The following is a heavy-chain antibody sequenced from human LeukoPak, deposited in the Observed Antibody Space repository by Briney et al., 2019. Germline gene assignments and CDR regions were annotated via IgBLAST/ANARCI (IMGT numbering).Heavy chain of an antibody. CDR1: GYTFTSYG. Sequence: ASVKVSCTASGYTFTSYGISWVRQAPGQGLEWMGWISAYNGNTNYAQKLQGRVTMTTDTSTSTAYMELRSLRSDDTAVYYCARDRSFPLYYYYGMDVWGQGTTVTVSS. CDR3: ARDRSFPLYYYYGMDV. V-gene: IGHV1-18*01. CDR2: ISAYNGNT. J-gene: IGHJ6*02.